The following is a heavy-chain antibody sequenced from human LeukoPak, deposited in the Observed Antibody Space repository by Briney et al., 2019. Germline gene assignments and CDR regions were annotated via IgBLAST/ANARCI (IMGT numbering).Heavy chain of an antibody. D-gene: IGHD2-15*01. Sequence: ASVKVSCKASGYTFTSYYMHWVRQAPGQGLEWMGIINPTTDDTTYAQKFQGRLTMTRDMSTSTAYMELSSLTSEDTAVFYCARYGFSAVWQGGWHAFDIWGQGTVATVSS. CDR2: INPTTDDT. CDR3: ARYGFSAVWQGGWHAFDI. J-gene: IGHJ3*02. V-gene: IGHV1-46*01. CDR1: GYTFTSYY.